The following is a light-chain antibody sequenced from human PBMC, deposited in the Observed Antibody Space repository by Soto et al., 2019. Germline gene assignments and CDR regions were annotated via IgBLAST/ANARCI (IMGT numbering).Light chain of an antibody. CDR3: QQYHTWPLT. CDR2: GAS. Sequence: DIVMTQSPATLSVAPGERVTFSCRASQGVSRKLAWYQHKPGQAPRLLISGASTGATGIPARFSGSGSGTEFTLTISSLQSEDCAIYYCQQYHTWPLTFGGGTKVDI. J-gene: IGKJ4*01. V-gene: IGKV3-15*01. CDR1: QGVSRK.